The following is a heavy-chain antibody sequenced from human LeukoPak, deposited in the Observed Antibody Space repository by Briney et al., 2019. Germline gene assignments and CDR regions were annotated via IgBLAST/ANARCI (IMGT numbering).Heavy chain of an antibody. CDR1: GFTFSNFG. CDR2: IRYDGSKK. D-gene: IGHD1-26*01. V-gene: IGHV3-30*02. Sequence: GGSLRLSSAASGFTFSNFGMHWVRQAPGKGLEWVAFIRYDGSKKYYADSVKGRFTISRDNAKNTLYMQMNSLRVDDTAVYYCVREASGVSSSAFDVWGQGTMVTVSS. J-gene: IGHJ3*01. CDR3: VREASGVSSSAFDV.